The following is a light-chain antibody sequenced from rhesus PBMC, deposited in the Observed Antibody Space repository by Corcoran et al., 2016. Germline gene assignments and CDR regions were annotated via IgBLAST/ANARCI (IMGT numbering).Light chain of an antibody. V-gene: IGKV1-41*01. Sequence: DIQMTQSPSSLSASVGDRVTITCRASQSISNYLNWYQQEPGKAPKVLIYSASSLQSGVPSRFIGSGSGTEFTLTISSLQPEDFATYYCQQFKNYLSFGQGTKVEIK. CDR2: SAS. CDR3: QQFKNYLS. J-gene: IGKJ2*01. CDR1: QSISNY.